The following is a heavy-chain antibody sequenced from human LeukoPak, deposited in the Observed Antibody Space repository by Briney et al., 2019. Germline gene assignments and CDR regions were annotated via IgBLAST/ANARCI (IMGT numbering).Heavy chain of an antibody. CDR2: ISGSGGST. V-gene: IGHV3-23*01. Sequence: PRGSLRLSCAASGFTFSSYAMSWVRQAPGKGLEWVSAISGSGGSTYYADSVKGRFTISRDNSKNTLYLQMNSLRAEDTAVYYCAKRGITQAVGAPRPSYYFDYWGQGTLVTVSS. D-gene: IGHD1-26*01. J-gene: IGHJ4*02. CDR3: AKRGITQAVGAPRPSYYFDY. CDR1: GFTFSSYA.